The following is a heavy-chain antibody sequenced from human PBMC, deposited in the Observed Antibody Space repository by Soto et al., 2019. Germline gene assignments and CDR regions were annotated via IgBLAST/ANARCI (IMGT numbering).Heavy chain of an antibody. V-gene: IGHV3-30*18. D-gene: IGHD4-17*01. J-gene: IGHJ6*02. CDR2: ISYDGSNK. CDR3: AKDHDYGDYYYYGMDV. CDR1: GFTFSSYG. Sequence: PEVSLRLSCAACGFTFSSYGMHWVRQAPGKGLEWVAVISYDGSNKYYADSVKGRFTISRDNSKNTLYLQMNSLRAEDTAVYYCAKDHDYGDYYYYGMDVWGQGTTVTVSS.